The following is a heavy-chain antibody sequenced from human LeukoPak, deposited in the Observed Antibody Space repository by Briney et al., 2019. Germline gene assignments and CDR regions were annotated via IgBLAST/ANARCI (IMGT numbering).Heavy chain of an antibody. CDR2: IYYSGST. D-gene: IGHD3-16*01. CDR3: ARKRYDDPYFFDY. Sequence: SETLSLTCTVSVGSISSYYWSWIRQPPGKGREWIGYIYYSGSTNYNPSLKSRVTISVDTSKNQFSLKLSSVTAADTAVYYCARKRYDDPYFFDYWGQGTVVTVSS. J-gene: IGHJ4*02. CDR1: VGSISSYY. V-gene: IGHV4-59*01.